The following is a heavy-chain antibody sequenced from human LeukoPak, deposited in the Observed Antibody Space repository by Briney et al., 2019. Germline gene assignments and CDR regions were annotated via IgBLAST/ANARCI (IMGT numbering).Heavy chain of an antibody. CDR2: INHSGST. CDR3: ASSRPLTYSSSWYYYYYMDV. D-gene: IGHD6-13*01. CDR1: GGSFSGYY. V-gene: IGHV4-34*01. J-gene: IGHJ6*03. Sequence: SETLSLTCAVYGGSFSGYYWSWIRQPPGKGLEWIGEINHSGSTSYNPSLKSRVTISVDTSKNQFSLKLSSVTAADTAVYYCASSRPLTYSSSWYYYYYMDVWGKGTTVTVSS.